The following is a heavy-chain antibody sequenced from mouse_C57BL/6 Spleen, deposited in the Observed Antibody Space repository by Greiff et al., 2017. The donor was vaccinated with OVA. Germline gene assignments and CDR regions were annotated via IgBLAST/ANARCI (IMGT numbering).Heavy chain of an antibody. CDR1: GISITTGNYR. V-gene: IGHV3-5*01. D-gene: IGHD1-1*01. CDR3: ARDGGYYYGSSYFGAMDY. CDR2: IYYSGTI. Sequence: EVQLQESGPGLVKPSQTVFLTCTVTGISITTGNYRWSWIRQFPGNKLEWIGYIYYSGTITYNPSLTSRTTITRDTPKNQFFLEMNSLTAEDTATYYCARDGGYYYGSSYFGAMDYWGQGTSVTVSS. J-gene: IGHJ4*01.